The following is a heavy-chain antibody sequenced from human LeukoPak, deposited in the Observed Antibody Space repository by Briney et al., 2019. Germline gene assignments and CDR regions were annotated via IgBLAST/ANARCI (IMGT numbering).Heavy chain of an antibody. Sequence: GGSLRLSCAASGFTFSTYTMNWVRQAPGKGLEWVSSISSSSNNINYADSVKGRFTISRDNAMNSVHLQMNSLRVEDTAVYYCARGYQRPDYWGQGTLIAVSS. CDR2: ISSSSNNI. J-gene: IGHJ4*02. V-gene: IGHV3-21*01. D-gene: IGHD2-2*01. CDR3: ARGYQRPDY. CDR1: GFTFSTYT.